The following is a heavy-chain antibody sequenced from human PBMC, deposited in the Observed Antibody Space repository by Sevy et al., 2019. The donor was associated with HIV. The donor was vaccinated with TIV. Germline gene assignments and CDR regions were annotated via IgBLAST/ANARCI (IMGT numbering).Heavy chain of an antibody. Sequence: GGSLRLSCSASGFRFSSYGMTWVRQTPGKGLEWVSSISGTGASTDYADSLKGRFTISRGNSRYTLFLQMNTLRAEDTAVYYCAEDVGVNWDQYYFDSWGQGTLVTVSS. CDR2: ISGTGAST. CDR1: GFRFSSYG. D-gene: IGHD1-26*01. V-gene: IGHV3-23*01. J-gene: IGHJ4*02. CDR3: AEDVGVNWDQYYFDS.